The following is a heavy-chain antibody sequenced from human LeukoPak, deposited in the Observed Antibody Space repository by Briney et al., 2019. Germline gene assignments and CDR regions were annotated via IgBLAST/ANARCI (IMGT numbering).Heavy chain of an antibody. Sequence: SETLSLTCTVSGGSISSGDYYWSWIRQPPGKGLEWIGYIYYNGSTYYNPSLKSRVTISVDTSKNQFSLKLSSVTAADTAVYYCARHGPYYYDSSGNYFDYWGQGTLVTVSS. CDR2: IYYNGST. CDR1: GGSISSGDYY. D-gene: IGHD3-22*01. J-gene: IGHJ4*02. V-gene: IGHV4-30-4*01. CDR3: ARHGPYYYDSSGNYFDY.